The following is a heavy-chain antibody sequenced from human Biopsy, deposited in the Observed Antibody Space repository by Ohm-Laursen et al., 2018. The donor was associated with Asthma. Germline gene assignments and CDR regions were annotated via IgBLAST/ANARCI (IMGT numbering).Heavy chain of an antibody. D-gene: IGHD3-22*01. CDR3: ARGDSSNWSHYYFDY. J-gene: IGHJ4*02. CDR1: GFTFNSYW. CDR2: IKKDGSEK. V-gene: IGHV3-7*03. Sequence: SLRLSCAASGFTFNSYWMSWVRQAPGKGLEWVANIKKDGSEKYYVDSVKGRFTISRDYSKNTLYLQMHSLRAEDTAVYYCARGDSSNWSHYYFDYWGQGTLVTVSS.